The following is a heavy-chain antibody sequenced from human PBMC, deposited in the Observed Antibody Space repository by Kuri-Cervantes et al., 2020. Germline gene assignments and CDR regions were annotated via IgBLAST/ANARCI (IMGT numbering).Heavy chain of an antibody. J-gene: IGHJ6*02. CDR2: ISAYNGNT. CDR3: ARDPLRYFDWLPNLYYYYGMDV. V-gene: IGHV1-18*01. D-gene: IGHD3-9*01. Sequence: ASVKVSCKASGYTFTSYGISWVRQAPGQGLEWMGWISAYNGNTNYAQKLQGRVTMTTDTSTSTAYMELRSLRSDDTAVYYCARDPLRYFDWLPNLYYYYGMDVWGQGTTVTVSS. CDR1: GYTFTSYG.